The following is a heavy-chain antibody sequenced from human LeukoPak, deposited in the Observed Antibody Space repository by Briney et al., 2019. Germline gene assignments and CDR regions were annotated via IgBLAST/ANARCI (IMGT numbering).Heavy chain of an antibody. V-gene: IGHV1-8*02. Sequence: GASVKVSCKASGGTFSSCAISWVRQAPGQGLEWMGWMNPNSGNTGYAQKFQGRVTMTRNTSISTAYMELSSLRSEDTAVYYCARGTNRFVRGVLVYWGQGTLVTVSS. CDR3: ARGTNRFVRGVLVY. CDR1: GGTFSSCA. D-gene: IGHD3-10*01. CDR2: MNPNSGNT. J-gene: IGHJ4*02.